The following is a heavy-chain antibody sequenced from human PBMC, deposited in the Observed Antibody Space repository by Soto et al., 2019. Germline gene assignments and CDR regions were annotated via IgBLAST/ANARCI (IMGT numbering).Heavy chain of an antibody. V-gene: IGHV4-34*01. Sequence: SETLSLTCAIYGGSFINSFLTWIRQPPGEGLEWIGEISHSGYTNYNPSLKSRVTISLDTSNNQVSLKLASLTAADTAIYYCTRGGQLLSLWGQGTTVTVSS. CDR3: TRGGQLLSL. CDR1: GGSFINSF. CDR2: ISHSGYT. J-gene: IGHJ6*02. D-gene: IGHD1-1*01.